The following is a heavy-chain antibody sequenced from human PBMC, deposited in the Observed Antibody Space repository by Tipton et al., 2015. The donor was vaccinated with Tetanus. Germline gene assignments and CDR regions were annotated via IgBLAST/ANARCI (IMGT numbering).Heavy chain of an antibody. D-gene: IGHD3-22*01. CDR2: IYVTGAA. Sequence: TLSLTCSVSGGSISNYYWNWIRQPAGKGLEWIGRIYVTGAANHSPALQSRVTMSIDRGKNQLSRTLTSVTVADAAMYYCAREDVYYHDGSGFYAFDVWGRGTMVAVSS. J-gene: IGHJ3*01. CDR3: AREDVYYHDGSGFYAFDV. V-gene: IGHV4-4*07. CDR1: GGSISNYY.